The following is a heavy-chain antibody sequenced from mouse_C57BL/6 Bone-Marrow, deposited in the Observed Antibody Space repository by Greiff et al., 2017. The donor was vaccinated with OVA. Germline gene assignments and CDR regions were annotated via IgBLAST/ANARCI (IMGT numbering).Heavy chain of an antibody. J-gene: IGHJ2*01. V-gene: IGHV1-53*01. CDR1: GYTFSRYG. CDR3: ARGYYYYFDY. D-gene: IGHD1-1*01. Sequence: QVQLQQSGTELARPGASVKLSCKASGYTFSRYGMHWVKQRTGQGLEWIGDINPSSGGTNYNEKFKSKATLTVDKSSTTAYMQLSSMTSEDSAVYYCARGYYYYFDYWGQGTTLTVSS. CDR2: INPSSGGT.